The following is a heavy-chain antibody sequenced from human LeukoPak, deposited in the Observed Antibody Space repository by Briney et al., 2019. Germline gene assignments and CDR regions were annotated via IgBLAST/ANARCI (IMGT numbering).Heavy chain of an antibody. D-gene: IGHD3-22*01. CDR1: GGSISSYY. CDR3: ARLGYYDSSGYYPLDY. CDR2: IYYSGST. J-gene: IGHJ4*02. Sequence: SETLSLTCTVSGGSISSYYWSWIRQPPGKGLEWIGYIYYSGSTNYNPSLKSRVTISVDTSKNQFSLKLSPVTAADTAVYYCARLGYYDSSGYYPLDYWGQGTLVTVSS. V-gene: IGHV4-59*01.